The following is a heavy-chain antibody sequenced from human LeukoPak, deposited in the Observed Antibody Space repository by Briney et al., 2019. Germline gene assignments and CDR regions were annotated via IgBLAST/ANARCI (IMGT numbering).Heavy chain of an antibody. V-gene: IGHV1-18*01. CDR1: GYTFTSYG. Sequence: ASVKVSCKASGYTFTSYGISWVRQAPGQGLEWMGWISAYNGNTNYAQKLQGRVTMTTATSTSTAYMELRSLRSDDTAVYYCARGGRHNSSWYGIYYYYYYMDVWGKGTTVTVSS. CDR3: ARGGRHNSSWYGIYYYYYYMDV. CDR2: ISAYNGNT. D-gene: IGHD6-13*01. J-gene: IGHJ6*03.